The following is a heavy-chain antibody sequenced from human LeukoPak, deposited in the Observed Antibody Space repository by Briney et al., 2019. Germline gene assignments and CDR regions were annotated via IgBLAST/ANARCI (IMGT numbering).Heavy chain of an antibody. D-gene: IGHD3-22*01. CDR3: ASQLLHTGFDY. V-gene: IGHV4-39*01. J-gene: IGHJ4*02. Sequence: PSETLSLTCAVYGGSFSSYYWGWIRQPPGKGLEWIGSIYYSGSTYYNPSLKSRVTISVDTSKNQFSLKLSSVTAADTAMYYCASQLLHTGFDYWGQGTLVTVSS. CDR1: GGSFSSYY. CDR2: IYYSGST.